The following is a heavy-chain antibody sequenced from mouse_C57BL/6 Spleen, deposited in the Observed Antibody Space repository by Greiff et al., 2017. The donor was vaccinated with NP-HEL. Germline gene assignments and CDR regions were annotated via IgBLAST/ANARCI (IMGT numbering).Heavy chain of an antibody. CDR1: GFTFSSYA. CDR3: ARGLRPLYYAMDY. CDR2: ISDGGSYT. V-gene: IGHV5-4*03. Sequence: EVKLVESGGGLVKPGGSLKLSCAASGFTFSSYAMSWVRQTPEKRLEWVATISDGGSYTYYPANVKGRFPISRDNAKNNLYLQMSHLKSEDTAMYYCARGLRPLYYAMDYWGQGTSVTVSS. D-gene: IGHD3-2*02. J-gene: IGHJ4*01.